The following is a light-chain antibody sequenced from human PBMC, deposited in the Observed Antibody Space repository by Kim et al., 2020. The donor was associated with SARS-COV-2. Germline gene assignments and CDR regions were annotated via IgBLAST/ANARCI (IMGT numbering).Light chain of an antibody. Sequence: ASVGDRVTITCLASQSISSWLAWYQQKPGKAPKLLIYDASSLESGVPSRFSGSGSGTEFTLTISSLQPDDFATYYCQQYNSYSVTFGQGTKVDIK. CDR2: DAS. CDR3: QQYNSYSVT. CDR1: QSISSW. J-gene: IGKJ1*01. V-gene: IGKV1-5*01.